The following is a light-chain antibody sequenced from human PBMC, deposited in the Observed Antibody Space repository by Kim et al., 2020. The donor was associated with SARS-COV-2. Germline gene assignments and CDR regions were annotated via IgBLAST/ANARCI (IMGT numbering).Light chain of an antibody. V-gene: IGKV1-5*03. Sequence: AAAVGDRITITCRARQSISSWLAWYQQKPGKAPKLLIYKASSLESGVTSRFSGSGSGTEFTLTNSSLQPDDFATYYCQQYNSYWTFGQGTKVDIK. CDR2: KAS. CDR1: QSISSW. J-gene: IGKJ1*01. CDR3: QQYNSYWT.